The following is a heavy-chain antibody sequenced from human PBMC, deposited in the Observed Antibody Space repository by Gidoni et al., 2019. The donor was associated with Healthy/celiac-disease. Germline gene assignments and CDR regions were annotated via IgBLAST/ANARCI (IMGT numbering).Heavy chain of an antibody. CDR2: ISYDGSNK. D-gene: IGHD6-13*01. J-gene: IGHJ4*02. V-gene: IGHV3-30-3*01. CDR3: AGGYRRGEQLVEGY. Sequence: QVQLVESGGGVVQPGRSLRLSCAASGFTFSSYAMHWVRQAPGKGLEWVAVISYDGSNKYYADSVKGRFTISRDNSKNTLYLQMNSLRAEDTAVYYCAGGYRRGEQLVEGYWGQGTLVTVSS. CDR1: GFTFSSYA.